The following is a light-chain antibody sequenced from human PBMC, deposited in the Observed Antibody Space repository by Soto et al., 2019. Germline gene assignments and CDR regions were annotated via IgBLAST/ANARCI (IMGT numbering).Light chain of an antibody. J-gene: IGLJ1*01. CDR1: SNDVGAYNY. V-gene: IGLV2-14*03. CDR3: TSYTSSRTYV. Sequence: QSELTQPASVSGSPGQSITVSCTGTSNDVGAYNYVSWYQQHPGTAPKLMIYDVSNRPSGVSNRFSGSKSGNTASLTISGLQAEDEADYYCTSYTSSRTYVFGTGTKLTVL. CDR2: DVS.